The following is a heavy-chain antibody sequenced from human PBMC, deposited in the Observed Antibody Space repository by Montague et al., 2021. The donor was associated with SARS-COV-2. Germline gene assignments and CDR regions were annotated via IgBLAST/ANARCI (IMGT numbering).Heavy chain of an antibody. CDR2: SGIT. CDR3: ARGGRREIVLVVYDQCYGLDV. J-gene: IGHJ6*02. Sequence: SGITNYNPSLNNRVTISVDTSKNQFSLKLSSVTAADTAVYYCARGGRREIVLVVYDQCYGLDVWGQGITVT. D-gene: IGHD2-8*02. V-gene: IGHV4-59*09.